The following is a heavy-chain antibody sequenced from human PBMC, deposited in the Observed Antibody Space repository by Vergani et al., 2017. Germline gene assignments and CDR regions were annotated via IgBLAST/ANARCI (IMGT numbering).Heavy chain of an antibody. J-gene: IGHJ4*02. D-gene: IGHD5-18*01. CDR2: VSGSSATP. CDR1: GFSFPGYA. V-gene: IGHV3-23*01. Sequence: EVQLLESGGGLVQPGGSLRLSCEAFGFSFPGYAMSWVRPAPGKGLEWVSRVSGSSATPYYADSVKGRFIISRDNAKNTLHLQMNSLRADDTAVYYCTKSSRGDTGYFFDYWGQGTMATVSS. CDR3: TKSSRGDTGYFFDY.